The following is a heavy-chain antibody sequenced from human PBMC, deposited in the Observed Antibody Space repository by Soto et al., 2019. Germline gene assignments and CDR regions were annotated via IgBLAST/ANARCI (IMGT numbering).Heavy chain of an antibody. CDR2: ISAYNGNT. CDR1: GYTFTSYG. J-gene: IGHJ5*02. D-gene: IGHD6-13*01. Sequence: ASVKVSCKASGYTFTSYGISWVRQAPGQGLEWMGWISAYNGNTNYAQKLQGRVTMTTDTSTSTAYMELRSLRSDDTAVYYCARARQQLVRRYNWYDPWGQGTLVTVSS. V-gene: IGHV1-18*04. CDR3: ARARQQLVRRYNWYDP.